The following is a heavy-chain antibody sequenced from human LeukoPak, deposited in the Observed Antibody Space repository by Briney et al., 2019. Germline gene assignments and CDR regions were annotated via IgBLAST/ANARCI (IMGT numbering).Heavy chain of an antibody. CDR1: GGSFSGYY. CDR3: ARGANWFDP. J-gene: IGHJ5*02. CDR2: INHSGST. Sequence: SETLSLTCAVYGGSFSGYYWSWIRQPPGKGLEWIGEINHSGSTNYNPSLKSRVTISVDTSKNQFSLKLSSVTAADTAVYYCARGANWFDPWGQGTLVTVSS. V-gene: IGHV4-34*01.